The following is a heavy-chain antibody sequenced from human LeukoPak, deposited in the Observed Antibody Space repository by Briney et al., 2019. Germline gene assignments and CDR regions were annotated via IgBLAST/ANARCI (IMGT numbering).Heavy chain of an antibody. V-gene: IGHV4-39*01. CDR1: GGSISSDTYY. Sequence: SETLSLTCTVSGGSISSDTYYWGWIRQPPGKGLEWIGSIYYSGTTYYNPSLKSRVTISGDTSKNQFSLRLNSVTVADMAVYYCARLKAVATNCFDPWGQGTLVTVSS. J-gene: IGHJ5*02. CDR3: ARLKAVATNCFDP. D-gene: IGHD6-19*01. CDR2: IYYSGTT.